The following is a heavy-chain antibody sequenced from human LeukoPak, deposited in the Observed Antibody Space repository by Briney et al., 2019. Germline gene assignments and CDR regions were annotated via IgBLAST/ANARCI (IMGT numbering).Heavy chain of an antibody. CDR1: GFTFSNYG. CDR3: MRSCVENGMGRGMDV. CDR2: ISYDASNK. D-gene: IGHD2-15*01. V-gene: IGHV3-30*03. Sequence: PGRSLRLSCAASGFTFSNYGMHWVRQAPGKGLEWVAVISYDASNKYYADSLKGRFTISRDNSTVTLYQQMNSQRSKQTAVYYGMRSCVENGMGRGMDVWGQGTTVTVSS. J-gene: IGHJ6*02.